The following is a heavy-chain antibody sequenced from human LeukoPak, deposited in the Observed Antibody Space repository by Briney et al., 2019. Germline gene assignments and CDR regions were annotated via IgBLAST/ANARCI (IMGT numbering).Heavy chain of an antibody. CDR3: AKGAPRGYYYYMDV. V-gene: IGHV3-30*02. CDR1: GFTFSSYG. CDR2: IRYDGSNK. J-gene: IGHJ6*03. Sequence: QSGGSLRLSCAASGFTFSSYGMHWVRQAPGKGLEWVAFIRYDGSNKYYADSVKGRFTISRDNSKNTLYLQMNSLRAEDTAVYYCAKGAPRGYYYYMDVWGKGTTVTVSS.